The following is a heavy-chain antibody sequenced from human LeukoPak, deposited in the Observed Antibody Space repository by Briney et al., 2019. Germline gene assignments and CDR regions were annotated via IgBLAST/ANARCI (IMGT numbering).Heavy chain of an antibody. CDR1: GYTFTGYY. Sequence: ASVKVSCKASGYTFTGYYMHWVRQAPGQGLEWMGWINPNSGGTNYAQKFQGRVTMTRDTSISTAYMELSRLRSDDTAVYYCARRTYGYYYYYYYMDVWGKGTTVTISS. J-gene: IGHJ6*03. D-gene: IGHD5-18*01. CDR2: INPNSGGT. CDR3: ARRTYGYYYYYYYMDV. V-gene: IGHV1-2*02.